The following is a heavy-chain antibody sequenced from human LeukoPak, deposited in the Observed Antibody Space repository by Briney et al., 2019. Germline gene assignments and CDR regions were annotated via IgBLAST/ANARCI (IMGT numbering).Heavy chain of an antibody. CDR3: ANSGLTPFDY. CDR2: IRYDGSNK. D-gene: IGHD1-26*01. J-gene: IGHJ4*02. Sequence: PGGSLRLSCAASGFTFSSYGMHWVRQAPGKWLEWVAFIRYDGSNKYYADSVKGRFTISRDNSKNTLYLQMNSLRAEDTAVYYCANSGLTPFDYWGQGTLVTVSS. V-gene: IGHV3-30*02. CDR1: GFTFSSYG.